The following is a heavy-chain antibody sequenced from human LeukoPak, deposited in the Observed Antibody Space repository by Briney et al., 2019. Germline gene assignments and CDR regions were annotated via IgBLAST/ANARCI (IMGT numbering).Heavy chain of an antibody. CDR3: ARLPKKTLTTVTTLFDP. CDR1: GDSISSFY. CDR2: IYHNGIT. J-gene: IGHJ5*02. Sequence: KASETLSLTCTVSGDSISSFYWSWIRQPPGKGLEWIGYIYHNGITNYNPFLKSRVTISVDTSKNQFSLKLSSVTAADTAVYYCARLPKKTLTTVTTLFDPWGQGTLVTVSS. D-gene: IGHD4-11*01. V-gene: IGHV4-59*08.